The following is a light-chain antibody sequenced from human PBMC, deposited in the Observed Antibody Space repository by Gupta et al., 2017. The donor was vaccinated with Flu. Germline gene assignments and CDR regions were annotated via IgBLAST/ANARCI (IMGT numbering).Light chain of an antibody. CDR3: QTWGTDIRV. CDR2: LNIDGSH. Sequence: VKITCTLSSGHRSEAIEWHQHQQGKGPRYVMRLNIDGSHCTGDATPVCFSSSSSGADRNPTIASLQAEDDDYYYCQTWGTDIRVFGGGTKLTVL. J-gene: IGLJ3*02. CDR1: SGHRSEA. V-gene: IGLV4-69*01.